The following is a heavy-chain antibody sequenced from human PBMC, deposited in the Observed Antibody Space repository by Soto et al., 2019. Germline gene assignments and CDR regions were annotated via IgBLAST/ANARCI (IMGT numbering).Heavy chain of an antibody. Sequence: GGSLRLSCVGTGLNFDYFAMHWVRQAPGKGLEWVSGITWNSRVLAYADSVKGRFTISRDNARNSLYLQMDSLRDEDTALYYCAKGRYDFWSPYYFDSWGQGTLVTVSS. J-gene: IGHJ4*02. CDR1: GLNFDYFA. CDR3: AKGRYDFWSPYYFDS. D-gene: IGHD3-3*01. CDR2: ITWNSRVL. V-gene: IGHV3-9*01.